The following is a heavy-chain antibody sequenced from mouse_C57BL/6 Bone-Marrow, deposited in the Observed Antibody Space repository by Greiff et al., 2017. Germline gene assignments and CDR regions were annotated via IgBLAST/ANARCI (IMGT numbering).Heavy chain of an antibody. CDR1: GYSFTDYN. J-gene: IGHJ4*01. CDR2: INPNYGTT. Sequence: VQLKESGPELVKPGASVKISCKASGYSFTDYNMNWVKQSNGKSLEWIGVINPNYGTTSYNQKFKGKATLTVDQSSSTAYMQLNSLTSEDSAVYDCAKGYDYDYAMDYWGQGTSVTVTA. D-gene: IGHD2-4*01. V-gene: IGHV1-39*01. CDR3: AKGYDYDYAMDY.